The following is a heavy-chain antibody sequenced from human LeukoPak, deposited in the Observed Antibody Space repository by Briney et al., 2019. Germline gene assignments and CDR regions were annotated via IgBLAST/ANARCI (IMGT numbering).Heavy chain of an antibody. CDR2: INHSGST. J-gene: IGHJ4*02. CDR3: AREGVGKIQLWTRASPVRLYYFDY. D-gene: IGHD5-18*01. CDR1: GGSFSGYY. Sequence: SETPSLTCAVYGGSFSGYYWSWIRQPPGKGLEWIGEINHSGSTNYSPSLKSRVTISVDTSKNQFSLKLSSVTAADTAVYYCAREGVGKIQLWTRASPVRLYYFDYWGQGTLVTVSS. V-gene: IGHV4-34*01.